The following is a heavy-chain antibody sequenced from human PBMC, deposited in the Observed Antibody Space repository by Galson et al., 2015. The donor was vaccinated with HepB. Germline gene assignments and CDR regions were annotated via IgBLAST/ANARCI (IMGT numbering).Heavy chain of an antibody. J-gene: IGHJ4*02. CDR1: GFTFSSYA. V-gene: IGHV3-23*01. D-gene: IGHD3-10*01. CDR3: AKDLYYYGSGNPFDY. CDR2: ISGSGGST. Sequence: SLRLSCAASGFTFSSYAMSWVRQAPGKGLEWVSAISGSGGSTYYADSVKGRFTISRDNSKNTLYLQMNSLRAEDTAVYYCAKDLYYYGSGNPFDYWGQGTLVTVSS.